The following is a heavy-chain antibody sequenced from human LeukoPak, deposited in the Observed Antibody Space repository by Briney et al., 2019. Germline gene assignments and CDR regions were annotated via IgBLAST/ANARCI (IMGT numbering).Heavy chain of an antibody. V-gene: IGHV3-23*01. CDR1: GFTFSSYA. CDR3: AKDIKGWWELPPGAFDI. CDR2: ISGSGGST. D-gene: IGHD1-26*01. Sequence: GGSLRLSCAASGFTFSSYAMSWVRQAPGKGLEWVSAISGSGGSTYYADSVKGRFTISRDNSKNTLYLQMNSLRAEDTAVYYCAKDIKGWWELPPGAFDIWGQGTMVTVSS. J-gene: IGHJ3*02.